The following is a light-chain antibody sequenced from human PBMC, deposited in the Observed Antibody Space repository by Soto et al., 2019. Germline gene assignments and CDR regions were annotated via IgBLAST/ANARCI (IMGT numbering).Light chain of an antibody. CDR1: QGISSG. CDR2: KAS. Sequence: DIQMTQSPSSLSASVGDRVTITCRGSQGISSGLAWYQQNPGKAPRLLIYKASTLASGVPSRLSGSGSGTEFTLTISSLQPDDFATYCCQQYKTFGEGTRVEIK. CDR3: QQYKT. J-gene: IGKJ4*02. V-gene: IGKV1-5*03.